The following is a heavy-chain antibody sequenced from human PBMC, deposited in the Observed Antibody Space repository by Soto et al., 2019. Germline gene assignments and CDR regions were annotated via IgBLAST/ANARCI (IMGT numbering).Heavy chain of an antibody. CDR3: ARGGAPYCSGGSCYHDY. Sequence: GSLRLSCAASGFTFSSYGMHWVRQAPGKGLEWVAVIWYDGSNKYYADSVKGRFTISRDNSKNTLYLQMNSLRAEDTAVYYCARGGAPYCSGGSCYHDYWGQGTLVTVSS. J-gene: IGHJ4*02. D-gene: IGHD2-15*01. CDR2: IWYDGSNK. V-gene: IGHV3-33*01. CDR1: GFTFSSYG.